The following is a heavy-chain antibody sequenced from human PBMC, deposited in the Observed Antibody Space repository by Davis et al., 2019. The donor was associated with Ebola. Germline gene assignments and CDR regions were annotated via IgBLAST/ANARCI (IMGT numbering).Heavy chain of an antibody. CDR2: MNPNSGNT. V-gene: IGHV1-8*01. D-gene: IGHD1-26*01. Sequence: ASVQVSCKASGYIFTSNDINWVRQAAGQGLEWMGWMNPNSGNTAYTQKFQGRITMTRNISISTAYMELNSLRSEDTAVYYCARRVGARSGFDYWGQGTLVTVSS. CDR3: ARRVGARSGFDY. J-gene: IGHJ4*02. CDR1: GYIFTSND.